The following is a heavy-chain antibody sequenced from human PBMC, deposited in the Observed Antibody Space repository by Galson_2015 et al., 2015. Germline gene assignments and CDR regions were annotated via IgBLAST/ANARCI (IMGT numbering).Heavy chain of an antibody. Sequence: SLRLSCAASGFTFSDYYMSWIRQAPGKGLEWVSYISSSGSTIYYADSVKGRFTISRDNAKNSLYLQMNSLRAEDTAVYYCARVSTSYYDFWSGCFDYWGQGTLVTVSS. CDR3: ARVSTSYYDFWSGCFDY. CDR1: GFTFSDYY. J-gene: IGHJ4*02. CDR2: ISSSGSTI. V-gene: IGHV3-11*01. D-gene: IGHD3-3*01.